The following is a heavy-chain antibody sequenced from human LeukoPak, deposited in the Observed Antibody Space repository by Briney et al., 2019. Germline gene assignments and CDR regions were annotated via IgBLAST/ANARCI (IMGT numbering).Heavy chain of an antibody. Sequence: GGSLRLSCATSTFTFSSYAMHWVRQAPGKGLEWVAVISFDGSKDYFADSVKGRFTISRDNSKNTMYLHMNSLRLEDTAVYYCARDSDTFGALDYWGQGTLVTVSS. CDR2: ISFDGSKD. CDR3: ARDSDTFGALDY. D-gene: IGHD3-10*01. J-gene: IGHJ4*02. CDR1: TFTFSSYA. V-gene: IGHV3-30-3*01.